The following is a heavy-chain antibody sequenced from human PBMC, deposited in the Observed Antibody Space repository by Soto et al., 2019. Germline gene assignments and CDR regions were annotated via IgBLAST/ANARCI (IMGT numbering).Heavy chain of an antibody. CDR2: IWYDGSNK. CDR3: AREKSHGSGSYNY. Sequence: GGSLRLSCAASGFTFSSYGMHWVRQAPGKGLEWVAVIWYDGSNKYYADSVKGRFTISRDNSKNTLYLQMNSLRAEDTAVYYCAREKSHGSGSYNYWGQGTLVTVSS. V-gene: IGHV3-33*01. CDR1: GFTFSSYG. J-gene: IGHJ4*02. D-gene: IGHD3-10*01.